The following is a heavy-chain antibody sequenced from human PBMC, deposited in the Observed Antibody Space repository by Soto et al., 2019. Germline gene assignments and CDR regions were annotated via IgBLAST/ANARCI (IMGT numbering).Heavy chain of an antibody. V-gene: IGHV6-1*01. CDR2: TYYRSKWYN. CDR3: ARDLRYYGSGSHDAFDI. CDR1: GDSVSSNSAA. D-gene: IGHD3-10*01. Sequence: PSQTLSLTCVISGDSVSSNSAAWNWIRQSPSRGLEWLGRTYYRSKWYNDYAVSVKSRITINPDTSKNQFSLQLNSVTPEDTAVYYCARDLRYYGSGSHDAFDIWGQGTMVTVS. J-gene: IGHJ3*02.